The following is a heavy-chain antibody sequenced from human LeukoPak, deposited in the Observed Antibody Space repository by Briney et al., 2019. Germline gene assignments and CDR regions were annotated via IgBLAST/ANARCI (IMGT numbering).Heavy chain of an antibody. CDR1: GYTFTSYG. CDR2: ISAYNGNT. D-gene: IGHD6-19*01. Sequence: ASVKVSCKASGYTFTSYGISWVRQAPGQWLEWMGWISAYNGNTNYAQKLQGRVTMTTDTSTSTAYMELRSLRSDDTAVYYCARDWLVHPLYYYYYMDVWGKGTTVTVSS. J-gene: IGHJ6*03. V-gene: IGHV1-18*01. CDR3: ARDWLVHPLYYYYYMDV.